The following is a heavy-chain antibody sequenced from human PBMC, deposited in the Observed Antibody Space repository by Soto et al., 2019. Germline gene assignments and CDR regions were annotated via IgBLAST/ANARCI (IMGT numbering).Heavy chain of an antibody. D-gene: IGHD6-19*01. CDR2: MNPNSGNT. CDR3: ARGGSGWYQGDYYYYYGMDV. V-gene: IGHV1-8*01. Sequence: ASVKVSCKASGYTFTSYDINWVRQVTGQGLEWMGWMNPNSGNTGYAQKFQGRVTMTRNTSISTAYMELSSLRSEDTAVYYCARGGSGWYQGDYYYYYGMDVWGQGTTVTVSS. CDR1: GYTFTSYD. J-gene: IGHJ6*02.